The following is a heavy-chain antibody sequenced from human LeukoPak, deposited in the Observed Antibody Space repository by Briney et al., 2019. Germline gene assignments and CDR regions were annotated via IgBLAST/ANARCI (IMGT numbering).Heavy chain of an antibody. V-gene: IGHV1-2*02. Sequence: ASVNVSCKASGYTFTDYYIHWVRQAPGQGLEWMGWIKPSSGDTRYAQKFQGRVTMTRDTFINTAYMEMSRLTSDDTAMYSCARRYCSSISCYSDYWGQGTLVTVSS. CDR2: IKPSSGDT. D-gene: IGHD2-2*01. CDR3: ARRYCSSISCYSDY. J-gene: IGHJ4*02. CDR1: GYTFTDYY.